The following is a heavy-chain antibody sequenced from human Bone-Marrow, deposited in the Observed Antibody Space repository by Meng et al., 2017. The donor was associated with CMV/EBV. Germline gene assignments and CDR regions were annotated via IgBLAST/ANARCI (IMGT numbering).Heavy chain of an antibody. Sequence: ASVKVSCKASGYSFSNFGIAWVRQAPGQGLEWMGWINSYNDEAFYSHKLQDRLTMTMDTSTDTAYMELRGLRSDDTAVYYCARDRCKTCSSGWWVGPWGQRTLVTVSS. D-gene: IGHD6-19*01. CDR3: ARDRCKTCSSGWWVGP. CDR1: GYSFSNFG. J-gene: IGHJ5*02. V-gene: IGHV1-18*01. CDR2: INSYNDEA.